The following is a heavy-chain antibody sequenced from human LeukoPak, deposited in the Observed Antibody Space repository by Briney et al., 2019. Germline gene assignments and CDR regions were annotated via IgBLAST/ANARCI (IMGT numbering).Heavy chain of an antibody. CDR1: GFTFSSYG. CDR2: IRYDGSNK. V-gene: IGHV3-30*02. CDR3: AKDNIVLTVYAIPSLDY. Sequence: GGSLRLSCAASGFTFSSYGMHWVRQAPGKGLEWVAFIRYDGSNKYYADSVKGRFTISRDNSKNTLYLQTNSLRAEDTAVYYCAKDNIVLTVYAIPSLDYWGQGTLVTVSS. D-gene: IGHD2-8*01. J-gene: IGHJ4*02.